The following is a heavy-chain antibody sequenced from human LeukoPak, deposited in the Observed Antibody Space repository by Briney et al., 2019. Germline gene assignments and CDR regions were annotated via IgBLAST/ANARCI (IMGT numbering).Heavy chain of an antibody. V-gene: IGHV3-21*01. J-gene: IGHJ3*02. CDR3: ARGLYYYRTDAFDI. CDR1: GFSFSSYS. CDR2: ISASGNYI. D-gene: IGHD3-22*01. Sequence: TGGSLRLSCAAPGFSFSSYSMDWVRQAPGRGLEWVSSISASGNYIYYADSVKGRFTISRDSAENSLYLQMNSLGAEDTAVYYCARGLYYYRTDAFDIWGQGTMVTVS.